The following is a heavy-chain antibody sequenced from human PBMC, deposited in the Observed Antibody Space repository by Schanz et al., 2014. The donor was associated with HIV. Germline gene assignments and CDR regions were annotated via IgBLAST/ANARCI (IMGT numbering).Heavy chain of an antibody. D-gene: IGHD1-26*01. CDR3: VTFYRGPAIV. CDR2: IYSGGST. V-gene: IGHV3-NL1*01. CDR1: RFTFSNYG. Sequence: QVQLVESGGGVVQPGRSLRLSCAASRFTFSNYGMHWVRQAPGKGLEWVSVIYSGGSTDYADSVKGRFTISRDNSKNLYLHMNSLRADDSGVYYCVTFYRGPAIVWGQGTLVTVSS. J-gene: IGHJ4*01.